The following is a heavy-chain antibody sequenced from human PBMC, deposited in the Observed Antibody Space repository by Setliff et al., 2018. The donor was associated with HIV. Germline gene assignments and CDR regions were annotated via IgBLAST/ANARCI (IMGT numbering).Heavy chain of an antibody. CDR2: INRSGSA. V-gene: IGHV4-34*01. D-gene: IGHD3-16*01. CDR3: VRGGSWGII. J-gene: IGHJ3*02. CDR1: GGSFSGHS. Sequence: SETLSLTCAVYGGSFSGHSWTWIRQPPGKGLEWIGEINRSGSANYNRSLKSRVTMSVDTSKRQFSLNLSSVTAADTAVYYCVRGGSWGIIWGQGTVVTVSS.